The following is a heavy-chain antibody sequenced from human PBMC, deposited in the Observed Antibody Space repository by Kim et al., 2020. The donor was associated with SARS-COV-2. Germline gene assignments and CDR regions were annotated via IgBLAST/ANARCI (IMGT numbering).Heavy chain of an antibody. V-gene: IGHV3-30*02. CDR3: AKSRSTSTWDYLDH. Sequence: GGSLRLSCATSGFAFTSYGMCWVRQAPGKGLEGVAFISPHGNIKLYGDSVKGRFTVSRDDSRRMLFVEVGSLRVDDTGVYFCAKSRSTSTWDYLDHWGQGTLVSASS. D-gene: IGHD1-26*01. CDR1: GFAFTSYG. J-gene: IGHJ4*02. CDR2: ISPHGNIK.